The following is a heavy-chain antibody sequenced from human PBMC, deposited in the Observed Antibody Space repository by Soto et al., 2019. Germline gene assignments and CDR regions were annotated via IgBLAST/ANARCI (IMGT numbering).Heavy chain of an antibody. CDR2: INSDGSST. Sequence: EVQLVESGGGLVQPGGSLRLSCAASGFTFSSYWMHWVRQAPGKGLVWVLRINSDGSSTSYADSVKGRFTISRDNAKNTLYLQMNSLRAEDTAVYYCARGGTVTTFRYFQHWGQGTLVTVSS. D-gene: IGHD4-17*01. CDR3: ARGGTVTTFRYFQH. CDR1: GFTFSSYW. J-gene: IGHJ1*01. V-gene: IGHV3-74*01.